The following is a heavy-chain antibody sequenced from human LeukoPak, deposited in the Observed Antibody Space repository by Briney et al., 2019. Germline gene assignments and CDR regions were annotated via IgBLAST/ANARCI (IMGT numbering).Heavy chain of an antibody. CDR1: GSAFSGYW. CDR3: VREGAHIAAVGNYFDY. J-gene: IGHJ4*02. Sequence: GGSLRLSCAASGSAFSGYWMHWVRQAPGKGLVWVSRINHDGSATIYADSVKGRFTFSRDNAKNTLHLQMNSLRVDDTAVYYCVREGAHIAAVGNYFDYWGQGTLVTVSS. V-gene: IGHV3-74*01. D-gene: IGHD6-13*01. CDR2: INHDGSAT.